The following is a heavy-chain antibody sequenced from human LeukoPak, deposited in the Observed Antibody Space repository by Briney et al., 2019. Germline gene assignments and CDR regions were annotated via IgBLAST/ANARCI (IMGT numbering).Heavy chain of an antibody. CDR1: GFTVSGNY. V-gene: IGHV3-66*01. D-gene: IGHD3-22*01. J-gene: IGHJ4*02. CDR3: ARDLGGRDYYDTSDYY. Sequence: GGSLRLSCAASGFTVSGNYMSWVRQAPGKGLEWVSVIYSGGSTFYVDSVKGKFTISRDNSQNTLYLQMNNLRAEDTAVYYCARDLGGRDYYDTSDYYWGQGALVTVSS. CDR2: IYSGGST.